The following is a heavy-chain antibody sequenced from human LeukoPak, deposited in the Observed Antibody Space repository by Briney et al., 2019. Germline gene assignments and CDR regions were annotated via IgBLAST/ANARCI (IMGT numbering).Heavy chain of an antibody. J-gene: IGHJ4*02. CDR1: GGTFSSYT. Sequence: SVKVSCKASGGTFSSYTISWVRQAPGQGLEWMGRIIPILGIANYAQKFQGGVTITADKSTSTAYMELSSLRSEDTAVYYCAREVLAHYYGSGSNQYFDYWGQGTLVTVSS. V-gene: IGHV1-69*04. CDR2: IIPILGIA. CDR3: AREVLAHYYGSGSNQYFDY. D-gene: IGHD3-10*01.